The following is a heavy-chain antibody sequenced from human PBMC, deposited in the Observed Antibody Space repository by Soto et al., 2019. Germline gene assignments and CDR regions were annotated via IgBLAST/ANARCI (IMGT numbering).Heavy chain of an antibody. CDR2: INHRGSA. CDR1: GASVSRTDW. Sequence: PSGTLALTCAVSGASVSRTDWWSWVRQPPGKGPEWIGEINHRGSANYNPSLKSRVTISVDISKSQFSLRLTSVTAADTAVYYCARRYGYSFDYWGQGTLVTVSS. CDR3: ARRYGYSFDY. J-gene: IGHJ4*02. V-gene: IGHV4-4*02. D-gene: IGHD1-1*01.